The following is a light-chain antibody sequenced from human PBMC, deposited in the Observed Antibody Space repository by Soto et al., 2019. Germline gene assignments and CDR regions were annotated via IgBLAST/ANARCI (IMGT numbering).Light chain of an antibody. CDR2: STS. V-gene: IGKV3-15*01. CDR3: PQYYKWPDP. J-gene: IGKJ2*01. CDR1: QSVGIH. Sequence: EIVVTQSPATLSVSPGEGATLSCRASQSVGIHLAWYQQTPGQAPRLLIYSTSTRAAGVPARFSASGSGTEFTLTISSLQSEDFALYYCPQYYKWPDPFGQGTKEELK.